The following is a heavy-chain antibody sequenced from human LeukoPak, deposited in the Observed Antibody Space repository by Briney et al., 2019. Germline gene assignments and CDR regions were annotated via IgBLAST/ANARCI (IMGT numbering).Heavy chain of an antibody. CDR2: ISSSSSYI. J-gene: IGHJ6*03. Sequence: GGSLRLSCAASGFTFSSYAMSWVRQAPGKGLEWVSSISSSSSYIYYADSVKGRFTISRDNAKNSLYLQMNSLRAEDTAVYYCAREPVAARRAYYYYMDVWGKGTTVTVSS. V-gene: IGHV3-21*01. CDR1: GFTFSSYA. D-gene: IGHD6-6*01. CDR3: AREPVAARRAYYYYMDV.